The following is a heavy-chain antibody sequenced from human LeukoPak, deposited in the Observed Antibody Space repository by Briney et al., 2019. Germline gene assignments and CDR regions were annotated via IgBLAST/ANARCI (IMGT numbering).Heavy chain of an antibody. J-gene: IGHJ3*02. V-gene: IGHV3-7*01. CDR3: AREPGIGYAFDI. CDR2: IKQDGSET. D-gene: IGHD2/OR15-2a*01. Sequence: GGSLRLSCVVSGFTFSSSWMTWVRQAPGKGLEWVANIKQDGSETHYVDSVKGRFTISRDNAKNSLYLQMNSLRAEDTAVYYCAREPGIGYAFDIWGHGTVVTVSS. CDR1: GFTFSSSW.